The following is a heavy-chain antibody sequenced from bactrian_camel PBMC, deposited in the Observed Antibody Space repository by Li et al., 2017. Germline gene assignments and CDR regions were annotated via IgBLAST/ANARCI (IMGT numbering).Heavy chain of an antibody. J-gene: IGHJ6*01. Sequence: QVQLVESGGDSVQAGGSLRLTCVASGNTYSTQCMGWFRQTPGKERERVATIFTVGDSTWYADSVQGRSTISQDGTGNTIYLQMDSLKPEDTAMYYCAADGEAGFYECNLGSLRPNAWGQGTQVTVS. D-gene: IGHD1*01. CDR2: IFTVGDST. CDR3: AADGEAGFYECNLGSLRPNA. V-gene: IGHV3S54*01. CDR1: GNTYSTQC.